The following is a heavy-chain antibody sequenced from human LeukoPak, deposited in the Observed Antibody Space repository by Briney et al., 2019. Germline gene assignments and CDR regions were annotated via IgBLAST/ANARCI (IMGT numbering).Heavy chain of an antibody. J-gene: IGHJ4*02. Sequence: GTLRLSCAASGFTFSSYGMSWVRQPPGKGLEWIGTINYSGSTFYNPSLKSRVTISVDTSKNQFYLKLSSLTVADTAVYYCARRDDSSGYHKIFDYWGPGTLVTVSS. CDR2: INYSGST. D-gene: IGHD3-22*01. CDR3: ARRDDSSGYHKIFDY. V-gene: IGHV4-59*05. CDR1: GFTFSSYG.